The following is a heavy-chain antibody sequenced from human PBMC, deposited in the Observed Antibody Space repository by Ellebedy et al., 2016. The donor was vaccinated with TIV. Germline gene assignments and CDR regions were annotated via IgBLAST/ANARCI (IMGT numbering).Heavy chain of an antibody. V-gene: IGHV3-30*04. CDR1: DFTFRDYP. CDR2: ISYDGTNK. Sequence: GESLKISCAASDFTFRDYPMHWVRQAPGKGLEWLAVISYDGTNKFYADSVKGRFTISRDNTKNTLYLQMNSLRGEDTAVYFCARRESDALVKHWGRGTLITVSS. J-gene: IGHJ4*02. D-gene: IGHD5-18*01. CDR3: ARRESDALVKH.